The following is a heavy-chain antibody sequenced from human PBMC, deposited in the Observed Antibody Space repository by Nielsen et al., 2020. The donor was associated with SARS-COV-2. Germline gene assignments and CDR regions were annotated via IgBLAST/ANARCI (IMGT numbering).Heavy chain of an antibody. Sequence: WVRQAPGQGLEWMGWMNPNSGNTGYAQKFQGRVTMTRNTSISTAYMELSSLRSEDTAAYYCARTPYGSGSYYVDYWGQGTLVTVSS. D-gene: IGHD3-10*01. CDR3: ARTPYGSGSYYVDY. V-gene: IGHV1-8*01. J-gene: IGHJ4*02. CDR2: MNPNSGNT.